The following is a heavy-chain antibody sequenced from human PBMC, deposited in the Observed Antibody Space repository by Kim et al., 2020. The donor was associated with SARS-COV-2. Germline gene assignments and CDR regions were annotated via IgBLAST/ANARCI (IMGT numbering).Heavy chain of an antibody. CDR1: GNTLNSYG. CDR3: AMHVAVTGNDVFDI. Sequence: ASVIVSCKASGNTLNSYGFSWVRQAPGQGLEWVGWISASAVKTDYGQKFQGRVSVTTDTSTNTVYMELRSLRSDDTALYYCAMHVAVTGNDVFDIWGQCTMITVSS. V-gene: IGHV1-18*01. J-gene: IGHJ3*02. CDR2: ISASAVKT. D-gene: IGHD2-21*02.